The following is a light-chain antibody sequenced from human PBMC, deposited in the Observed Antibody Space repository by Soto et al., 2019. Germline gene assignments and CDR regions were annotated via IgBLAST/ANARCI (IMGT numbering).Light chain of an antibody. CDR3: QQYGSSPPVI. Sequence: EIVLTQSPGTLSLSPGERATLSCRASQSVSSSYLAWYQQKPGQAPRLLIYGTSGRATGIPDRFSGSGSGTDFTLTISRLAPEDFAVYYCQQYGSSPPVIFGQGTRLEIK. CDR1: QSVSSSY. CDR2: GTS. V-gene: IGKV3-20*01. J-gene: IGKJ5*01.